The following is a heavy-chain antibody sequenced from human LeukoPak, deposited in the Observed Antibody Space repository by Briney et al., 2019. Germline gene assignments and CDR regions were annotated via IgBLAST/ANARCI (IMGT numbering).Heavy chain of an antibody. CDR2: IKQDGSEK. CDR3: ARSEAYYYGSVDY. CDR1: GFTFSSYW. V-gene: IGHV3-7*01. J-gene: IGHJ4*02. Sequence: GGSLRLSCAASGFTFSSYWMSWVRQAPGKGLEWVANIKQDGSEKYYVDSVKRRFTISRDNAKNSLYLQMNSLRAEDTAVYYCARSEAYYYGSVDYWGQGTLVTVSS. D-gene: IGHD3-10*01.